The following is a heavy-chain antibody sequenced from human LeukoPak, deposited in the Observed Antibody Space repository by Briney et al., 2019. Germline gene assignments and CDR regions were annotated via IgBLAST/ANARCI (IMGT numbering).Heavy chain of an antibody. CDR3: ARDRRGYSYGQTNDAFDI. J-gene: IGHJ3*02. V-gene: IGHV1-69*01. CDR1: GGTFSSYA. Sequence: SVKVSCKASGGTFSSYAISWVRQAPGQGLEWMGGIIPIFGTANYAQKFKGRVTITADESTSTAYMELSSLRSEDTAVYYCARDRRGYSYGQTNDAFDIWGQGTMVTVSS. CDR2: IIPIFGTA. D-gene: IGHD5-18*01.